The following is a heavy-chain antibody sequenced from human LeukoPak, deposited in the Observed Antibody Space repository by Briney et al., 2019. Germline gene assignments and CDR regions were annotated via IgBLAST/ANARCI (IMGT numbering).Heavy chain of an antibody. CDR3: ARQALWFFDH. CDR1: GGSISSNSNY. CDR2: ISCGGST. Sequence: KPSETLSLTCTVSGGSISSNSNYWAWIRQPPGRGLEWIGSISCGGSTYYSPSLESRVTISVDTSKNQFSLRLSSVTAADTAVYYCARQALWFFDHWGQGTLVTVSS. V-gene: IGHV4-39*01. D-gene: IGHD2-21*01. J-gene: IGHJ4*02.